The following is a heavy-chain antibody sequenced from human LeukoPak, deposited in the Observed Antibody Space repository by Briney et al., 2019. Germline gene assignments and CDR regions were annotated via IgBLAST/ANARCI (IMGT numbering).Heavy chain of an antibody. V-gene: IGHV4-30-2*01. CDR3: ARGFPYYGSGSYYYYYGMDV. CDR1: GGSISSGGYY. D-gene: IGHD3-10*01. CDR2: INHSGST. J-gene: IGHJ6*02. Sequence: PSQTLSLTCTVSGGSISSGGYYWSWIRQPPGTGLEWIGEINHSGSTNYNPSLKSRVTISVDTSKNQFSLKLSSVTAADTAVYYCARGFPYYGSGSYYYYYGMDVWGQGTTVTVSS.